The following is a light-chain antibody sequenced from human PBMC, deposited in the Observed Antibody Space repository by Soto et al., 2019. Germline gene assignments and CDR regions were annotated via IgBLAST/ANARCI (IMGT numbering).Light chain of an antibody. V-gene: IGKV1-39*01. CDR2: AAS. CDR1: QSISSY. Sequence: DIQMTQSPSSLSASVGDRVTITCRASQSISSYLNWYQQKPGKAPKLLIYAASSLQSRVPSRFSGSGSGTDFTLTISSLQPEDFATYYCQQSYSTPRMYTFGQGTKLEIK. J-gene: IGKJ2*01. CDR3: QQSYSTPRMYT.